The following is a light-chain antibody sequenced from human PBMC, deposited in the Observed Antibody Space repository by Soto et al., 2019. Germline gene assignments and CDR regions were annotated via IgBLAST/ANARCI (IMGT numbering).Light chain of an antibody. CDR2: DVT. V-gene: IGLV2-11*01. J-gene: IGLJ3*02. CDR3: CSYTGSYSV. Sequence: QSVLTQPRSVSGSPGQSVAISCTGIGGFDFVSWYQQYPGKAPKLMIYDVTNRPSGVPDRFSASKSGDTASLTISGFQAEDEADYYCCSYTGSYSVFGGGTKLTVL. CDR1: GGFDF.